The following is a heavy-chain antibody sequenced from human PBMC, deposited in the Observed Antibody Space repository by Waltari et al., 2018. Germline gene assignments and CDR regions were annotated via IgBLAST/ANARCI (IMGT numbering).Heavy chain of an antibody. D-gene: IGHD3-10*01. J-gene: IGHJ6*02. V-gene: IGHV1-8*03. CDR3: ARDYYYGSGSYYYYGMDV. Sequence: QVQLVQSGAEVKKPGASVKVSCKASGYTFTSYDINWVRQATGQGLEWMGWMNPNSGNTGYAQKFQGRVTITRNTSISTAYMELSSLRSEDTAVYYCARDYYYGSGSYYYYGMDVWGQGTTVTVSS. CDR1: GYTFTSYD. CDR2: MNPNSGNT.